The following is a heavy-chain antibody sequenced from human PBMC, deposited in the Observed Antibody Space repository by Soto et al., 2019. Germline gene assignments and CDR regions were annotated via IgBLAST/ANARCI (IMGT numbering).Heavy chain of an antibody. V-gene: IGHV1-46*03. Sequence: ASVKVSCKASGYTFTSYYMHWVRQAPGQGLEWMGIINPSGGSTSYAQKFQGRVTMTRDTSTSTVYMELSSLRSEDTAVYYCARVILLPGYQPQLNIDVWGKGTTVTGSS. J-gene: IGHJ6*03. D-gene: IGHD2-2*01. CDR2: INPSGGST. CDR3: ARVILLPGYQPQLNIDV. CDR1: GYTFTSYY.